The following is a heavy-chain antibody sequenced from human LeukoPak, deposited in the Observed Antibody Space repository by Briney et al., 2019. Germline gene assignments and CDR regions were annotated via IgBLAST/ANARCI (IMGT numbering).Heavy chain of an antibody. D-gene: IGHD3-3*01. J-gene: IGHJ3*02. V-gene: IGHV4-39*07. Sequence: PSETLSLTCTVSGGSISSSSYYWGWIRQPPGKGLEWIGSINYSRSPYYNPSLKSRVTISVDPSKKQFFLKLSSVTAADTAVYYCARGGLVVWRAFDIWGQGTMVTVSS. CDR1: GGSISSSSYY. CDR3: ARGGLVVWRAFDI. CDR2: INYSRSP.